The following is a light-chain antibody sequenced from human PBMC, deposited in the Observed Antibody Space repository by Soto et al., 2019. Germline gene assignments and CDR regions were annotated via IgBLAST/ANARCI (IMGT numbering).Light chain of an antibody. J-gene: IGLJ1*01. CDR2: EVN. CDR3: SSYAGSNDYV. V-gene: IGLV2-8*01. Sequence: QSALTQPPSASGSPGQSVTISCTGTSSDVGGYNYVSWYQQHPGKAPKVMIYEVNKRPSGVPDRFSGSKSGNTASLTVSGLQAEDEADYYSSSYAGSNDYVFGTGTKLTVL. CDR1: SSDVGGYNY.